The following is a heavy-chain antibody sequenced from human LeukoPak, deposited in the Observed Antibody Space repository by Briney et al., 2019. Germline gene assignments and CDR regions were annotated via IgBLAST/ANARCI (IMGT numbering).Heavy chain of an antibody. V-gene: IGHV3-33*01. CDR3: AREADSSGWFDY. CDR2: IWYDGSNK. J-gene: IGHJ4*02. D-gene: IGHD6-19*01. Sequence: PGGSLRLSCAASGFTFSSYGMHWVRQAPGKGLEWVAVIWYDGSNKYYAESVKGRFTISRDNSKNTLYLQMNSLRAEDTAVYYCAREADSSGWFDYWGQGTLVTVSS. CDR1: GFTFSSYG.